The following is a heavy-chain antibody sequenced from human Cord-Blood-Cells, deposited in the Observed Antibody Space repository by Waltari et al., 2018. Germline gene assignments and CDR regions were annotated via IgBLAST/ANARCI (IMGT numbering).Heavy chain of an antibody. J-gene: IGHJ4*02. Sequence: QVQLQQWGAGLLKPSETLSLTCAVYGGSFSGYYCSWIRQPPGKGLEWIGEINHSGSTNYNPSLKSRVTISVDTSKNQFSLKLSSVTAADTAVYYCARGQQLVPFDYWGQGTLVTVSS. CDR1: GGSFSGYY. CDR3: ARGQQLVPFDY. D-gene: IGHD6-13*01. CDR2: INHSGST. V-gene: IGHV4-34*01.